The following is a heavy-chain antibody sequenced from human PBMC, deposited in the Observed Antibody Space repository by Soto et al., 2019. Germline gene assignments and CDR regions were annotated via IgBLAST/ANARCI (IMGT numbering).Heavy chain of an antibody. D-gene: IGHD3-3*01. Sequence: QVQLVESGGGVVHPGRSLRLACTTSGFTFSAYGMHWVRQAPGKGLEWVAVMFYDGSNEYYADSVKGRFIISRDNSKNTLYLQMSSLRAEDTAVYYCVKSNYDFWSCDHWGQGTLVTVAS. V-gene: IGHV3-33*06. CDR1: GFTFSAYG. J-gene: IGHJ1*01. CDR2: MFYDGSNE. CDR3: VKSNYDFWSCDH.